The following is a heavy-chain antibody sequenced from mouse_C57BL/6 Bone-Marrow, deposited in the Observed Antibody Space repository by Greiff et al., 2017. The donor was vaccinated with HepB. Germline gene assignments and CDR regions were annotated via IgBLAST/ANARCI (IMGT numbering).Heavy chain of an antibody. CDR1: GFTFSDYG. CDR3: AVTVVAFDY. Sequence: DVMLVESGGGLVKPGGSLKLSCAASGFTFSDYGMHWVRQAPEKGLEWVAYISSGSSTIYYADTVKGRFTISRDNAKNTLFLQMTSLRSEDTAMYYCAVTVVAFDYWGQGTTLTVSS. CDR2: ISSGSSTI. D-gene: IGHD1-1*01. J-gene: IGHJ2*01. V-gene: IGHV5-17*01.